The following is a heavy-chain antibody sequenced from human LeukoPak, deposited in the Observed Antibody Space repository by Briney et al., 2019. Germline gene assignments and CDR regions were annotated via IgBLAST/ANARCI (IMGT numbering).Heavy chain of an antibody. CDR2: MNPNSGNT. Sequence: ASVKVSCKASGYTFTSYDINWVRQATGQGLEWMGWMNPNSGNTGYAQKFQGRVTMTRNTSISTAYMELSSLRSEDTAVYYCASGGDIVVDDAFDIWGQGTMVTVSS. V-gene: IGHV1-8*01. CDR1: GYTFTSYD. D-gene: IGHD2-15*01. J-gene: IGHJ3*02. CDR3: ASGGDIVVDDAFDI.